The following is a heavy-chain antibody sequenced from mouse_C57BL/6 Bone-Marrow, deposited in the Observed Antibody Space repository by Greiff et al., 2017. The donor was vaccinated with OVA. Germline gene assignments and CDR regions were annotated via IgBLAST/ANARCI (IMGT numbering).Heavy chain of an antibody. D-gene: IGHD6-1*01. CDR2: IYPGSGST. Sequence: QVQLQQPGAELVKPGASVKMSCKASGYTFTSYWITWVKQRPGQGLEWIGDIYPGSGSTNYNEKFKSKATLTVDTSSSTASLQLSSLTSEDAAVYYCAGDLWSSWFAYWGKGTLVTVSA. V-gene: IGHV1-55*01. J-gene: IGHJ3*01. CDR3: AGDLWSSWFAY. CDR1: GYTFTSYW.